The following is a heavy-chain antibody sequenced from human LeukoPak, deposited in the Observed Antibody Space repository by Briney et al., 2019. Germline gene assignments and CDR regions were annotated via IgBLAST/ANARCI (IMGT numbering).Heavy chain of an antibody. CDR2: ISSSGSTI. D-gene: IGHD1-26*01. V-gene: IGHV3-11*04. Sequence: GGSLRLSCAASGFTFSDYYMSWIRQAPGKGLEWVPYISSSGSTIYYADSVKGRFTISRDNAKNSLYLQMNSLRAEDTAVYYCASQSGSYSPFDYWGQGTLVTVSS. CDR3: ASQSGSYSPFDY. J-gene: IGHJ4*02. CDR1: GFTFSDYY.